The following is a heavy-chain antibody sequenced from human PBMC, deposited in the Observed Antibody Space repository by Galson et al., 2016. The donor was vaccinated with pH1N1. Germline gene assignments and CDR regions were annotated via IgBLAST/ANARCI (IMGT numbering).Heavy chain of an antibody. CDR1: GYTLSELS. J-gene: IGHJ5*02. D-gene: IGHD6-19*01. V-gene: IGHV1-24*01. CDR3: VSYVAVAGIKWFDP. Sequence: SVKVSCKVSGYTLSELSMHWVRQAPGYGLEWMGGFDPEEGEIIYAQKFQGRVTMTEDMSTDTAHMEMSSLRSEETAVYYCVSYVAVAGIKWFDPWGQGTLVTVSS. CDR2: FDPEEGEI.